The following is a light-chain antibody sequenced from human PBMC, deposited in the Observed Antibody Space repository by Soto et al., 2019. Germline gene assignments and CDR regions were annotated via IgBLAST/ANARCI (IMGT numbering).Light chain of an antibody. Sequence: QSVLTQPASVSGSPGQSITISCTGTSSDVGGYNFVSWYQHHPGTPPKLIIYAVIHRPSGVSNRFSGSKSAITASLTISGLQVEDEADYFCSSYSSTTTREVFGTGTKLTVL. CDR3: SSYSSTTTREV. CDR2: AVI. V-gene: IGLV2-14*01. J-gene: IGLJ1*01. CDR1: SSDVGGYNF.